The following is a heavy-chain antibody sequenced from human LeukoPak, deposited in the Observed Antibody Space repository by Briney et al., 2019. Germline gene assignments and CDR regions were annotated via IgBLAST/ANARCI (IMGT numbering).Heavy chain of an antibody. Sequence: PSETLSLTCTVSGGSISGYYWSWLRQPPGKGLEWIGYIYYSGSTNYNPSLKSRVTISVDTSKNQFSLKLSSVTAADTAMYYCAREAIVVVPAAMDAFDIWGQGTMVTVSS. CDR3: AREAIVVVPAAMDAFDI. V-gene: IGHV4-59*12. D-gene: IGHD2-2*01. J-gene: IGHJ3*02. CDR2: IYYSGST. CDR1: GGSISGYY.